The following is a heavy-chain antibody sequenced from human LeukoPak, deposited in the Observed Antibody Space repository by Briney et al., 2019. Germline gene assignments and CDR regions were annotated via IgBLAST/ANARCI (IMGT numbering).Heavy chain of an antibody. CDR1: GFTVSSNY. CDR2: IYSGGST. V-gene: IGHV3-53*01. Sequence: GGSLRLSCAASGFTVSSNYMSWVRQAPGKGLEWVSVIYSGGSTYYADSVKGRFTISRDNSKNTLYLRMNSLRAEDTAVYYCASFNVRDSNYDDYWGQGTLVTVSS. J-gene: IGHJ4*02. CDR3: ASFNVRDSNYDDY. D-gene: IGHD4-11*01.